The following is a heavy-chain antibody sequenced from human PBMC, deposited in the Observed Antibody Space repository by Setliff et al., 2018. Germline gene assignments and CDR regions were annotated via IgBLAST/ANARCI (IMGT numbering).Heavy chain of an antibody. Sequence: GESLKISCAASGFTFSSYSMNWVRQAPGKGLEWVSYISSSSSTIYYADSVKGRFTISRDNAKNSLYLQMNSLRAEDTAVYYCARVSQYSSGWYYYYYGMDVWGQGTAVTVSS. CDR3: ARVSQYSSGWYYYYYGMDV. V-gene: IGHV3-48*01. J-gene: IGHJ6*02. D-gene: IGHD6-19*01. CDR2: ISSSSSTI. CDR1: GFTFSSYS.